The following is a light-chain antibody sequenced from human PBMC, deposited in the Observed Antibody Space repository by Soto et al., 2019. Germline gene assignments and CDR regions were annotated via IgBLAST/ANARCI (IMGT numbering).Light chain of an antibody. CDR2: DVS. V-gene: IGLV2-14*03. J-gene: IGLJ1*01. Sequence: QSVLTQPASVSGSPGQSITISCTGTSSDVGAYNFVSWFQQHPGRAPKLMIYDVSYRPSGVSNRFSGSKSGNTASLTISGLQIEDEADYYCCSYADSSSYVFRTGTKVTVL. CDR3: CSYADSSSYV. CDR1: SSDVGAYNF.